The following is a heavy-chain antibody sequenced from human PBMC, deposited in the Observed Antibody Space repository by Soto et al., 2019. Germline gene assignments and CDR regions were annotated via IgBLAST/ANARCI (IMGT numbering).Heavy chain of an antibody. CDR2: ISSSSSYI. V-gene: IGHV3-21*01. D-gene: IGHD4-17*01. J-gene: IGHJ3*02. CDR1: GFTFSSYS. Sequence: GGSLRLSCAASGFTFSSYSMNWVRQAPGKGLEWVSSISSSSSYIYYADSVKGRFTISRDNAKNSLYLQMNSLRAEDTAVYYCYCDPTMTPVTNDAFDIWGQGTMVTVSS. CDR3: YCDPTMTPVTNDAFDI.